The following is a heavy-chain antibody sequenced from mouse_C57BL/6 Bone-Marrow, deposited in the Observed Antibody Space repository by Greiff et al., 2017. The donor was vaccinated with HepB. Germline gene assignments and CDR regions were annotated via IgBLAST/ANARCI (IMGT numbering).Heavy chain of an antibody. D-gene: IGHD1-1*01. J-gene: IGHJ1*03. CDR2: IYPSDSET. V-gene: IGHV1-61*01. CDR3: ARCTTDWYFDV. CDR1: GYTFTSYW. Sequence: VQLQQPGAELVRPGSSVKLSCKASGYTFTSYWMDWVKQRPGQGLEWIGNIYPSDSETHYNQKFKDKATLTVDKSSSTAYMQLSSLTSEDSAVYYCARCTTDWYFDVWGTGTTVTVSS.